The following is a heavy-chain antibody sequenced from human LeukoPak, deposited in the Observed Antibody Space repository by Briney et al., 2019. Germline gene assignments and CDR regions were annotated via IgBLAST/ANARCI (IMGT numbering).Heavy chain of an antibody. CDR1: GYTFTGYY. D-gene: IGHD6-6*01. J-gene: IGHJ5*02. Sequence: ASVKVSCKASGYTFTGYYMHWVRQAPGRGLEWMGWINPNSGGTNYAQKFQGRVTMTRDTSISTAYMELSRLRSEDTAVYYCARSGEYSSSLVDPWGQGTLVTVSS. V-gene: IGHV1-2*02. CDR3: ARSGEYSSSLVDP. CDR2: INPNSGGT.